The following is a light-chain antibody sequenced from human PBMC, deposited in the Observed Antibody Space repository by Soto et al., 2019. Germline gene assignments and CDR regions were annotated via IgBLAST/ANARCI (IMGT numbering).Light chain of an antibody. J-gene: IGKJ2*01. CDR1: QRVTNNY. V-gene: IGKV3-20*01. CDR2: GAS. CDR3: QQYGSSPRT. Sequence: EIVLTQSPGTLSLSPGERAALSCRASQRVTNNYLAWYQHKPGQAPRLLIYGASSRATGIPDRFSGSGSGTDFTLTISRLEPEDFAVYYCQQYGSSPRTFGQGTKLEMK.